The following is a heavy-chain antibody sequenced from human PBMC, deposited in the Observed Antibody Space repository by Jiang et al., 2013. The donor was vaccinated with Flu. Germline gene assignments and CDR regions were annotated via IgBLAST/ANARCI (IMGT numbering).Heavy chain of an antibody. CDR3: ARVKPPSSSTEDYYFDY. Sequence: CKASGYTFTSYAMNWVRQAPGQGLEWMGWINTNTGNPTYAQGFTGRFVFSLDTSVSTAYLQISSLKAEDTAVYYCARVKPPSSSTEDYYFDYWGQGTLVTVSS. CDR1: GYTFTSYA. CDR2: INTNTGNP. D-gene: IGHD6-6*01. V-gene: IGHV7-4-1*02. J-gene: IGHJ4*02.